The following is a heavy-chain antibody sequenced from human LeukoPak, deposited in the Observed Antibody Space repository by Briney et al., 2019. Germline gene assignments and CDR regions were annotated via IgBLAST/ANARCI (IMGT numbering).Heavy chain of an antibody. CDR1: RFTFCSYW. CDR3: ARGVDSAIDW. V-gene: IGHV3-7*01. J-gene: IGHJ4*02. CDR2: INGDGRDN. Sequence: GGSLSLSCAASRFTFCSYWMNWVRQAPGKGVEWVANINGDGRDNYSVGSVRGRFTISRDNADNALYLQMNSLRGDDTALYYCARGVDSAIDWWGQGTLVTVSS. D-gene: IGHD3-9*01.